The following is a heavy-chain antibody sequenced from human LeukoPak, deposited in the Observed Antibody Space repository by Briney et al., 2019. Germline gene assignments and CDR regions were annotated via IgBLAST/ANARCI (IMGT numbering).Heavy chain of an antibody. CDR3: ARCGSGSYYYYYYMDV. Sequence: SETLSLTCTVSGGSIISSSFWWGWIRQPPGKGLEWIGSIYYSGVSYYNTSLKSRVTISVDTSKNQFSLKLSSVTAADTAVYYCARCGSGSYYYYYYMDVWGKGTTVTISS. V-gene: IGHV4-39*07. CDR1: GGSIISSSFW. J-gene: IGHJ6*03. CDR2: IYYSGVS. D-gene: IGHD3-10*01.